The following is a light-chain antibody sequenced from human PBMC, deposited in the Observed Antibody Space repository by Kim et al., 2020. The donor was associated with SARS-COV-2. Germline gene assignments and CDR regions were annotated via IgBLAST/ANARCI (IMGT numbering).Light chain of an antibody. Sequence: GKTVTISCTRSSGSIDDTYVQWYQQRPGGVPTTVIYEGDQRPSGVSDRFSGSIDNSSNSASLTISGLRTEDEADYYCQSYNRDNVIFGGGTQLTVL. CDR2: EGD. V-gene: IGLV6-57*03. J-gene: IGLJ2*01. CDR3: QSYNRDNVI. CDR1: SGSIDDTY.